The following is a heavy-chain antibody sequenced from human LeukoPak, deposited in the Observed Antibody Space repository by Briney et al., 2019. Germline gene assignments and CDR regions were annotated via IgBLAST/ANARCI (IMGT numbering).Heavy chain of an antibody. Sequence: PGGSLRLSCAASGFMFSSSGMHWVRQAPGKGLEWVAFIRYDGSNKYYADSVKGRFTISRDNSKNTVSLQMNSLRPEDTAVYYCARGRTRYRSGWSPFDYWGQGTLVTVSS. CDR2: IRYDGSNK. D-gene: IGHD6-19*01. V-gene: IGHV3-30*02. J-gene: IGHJ4*02. CDR1: GFMFSSSG. CDR3: ARGRTRYRSGWSPFDY.